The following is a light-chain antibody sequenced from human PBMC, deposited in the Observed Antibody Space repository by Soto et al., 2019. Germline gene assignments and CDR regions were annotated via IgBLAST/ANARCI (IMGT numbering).Light chain of an antibody. CDR2: SNN. Sequence: QSVLTQPPSASGTPGQRVTISCSGSSSNIGSNIVNWYQQLPGTAPKVLIHSNNQRSSGVPDRFSGSKSGTSASLAISGLQFEDEADYYCVTWDDSLNGVVFGGGTQLTVL. CDR1: SSNIGSNI. J-gene: IGLJ2*01. V-gene: IGLV1-44*01. CDR3: VTWDDSLNGVV.